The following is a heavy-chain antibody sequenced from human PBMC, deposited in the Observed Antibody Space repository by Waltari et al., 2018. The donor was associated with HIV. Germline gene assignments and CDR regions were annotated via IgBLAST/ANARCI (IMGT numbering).Heavy chain of an antibody. D-gene: IGHD3-22*01. Sequence: EVQLVQSGAAVKKSGESLKIYCKGSGYNFNPYWIGWVRQLPGKGLEWMGIIFPDDSDTRYSPSFQGQVTISADKSISTAYVQWSSLKASDTAMYFCARRSYYDSSGSYWYFDLWGRGTLVTVSS. J-gene: IGHJ2*01. CDR1: GYNFNPYW. CDR2: IFPDDSDT. CDR3: ARRSYYDSSGSYWYFDL. V-gene: IGHV5-51*01.